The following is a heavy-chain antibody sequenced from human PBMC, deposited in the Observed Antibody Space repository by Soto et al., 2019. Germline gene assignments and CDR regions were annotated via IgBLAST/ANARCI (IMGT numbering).Heavy chain of an antibody. V-gene: IGHV4-34*01. D-gene: IGHD3-9*01. Sequence: SETLSLTCAVYGGSFSGYYWSWIRQPPGKGLEWIGEINHSGSTNYNPSLKSRVTISVDTSKNQFSLKLSSVTAADTAVYYCARVNYDFLTGYYKFDYGGQETLVTVSS. J-gene: IGHJ4*02. CDR3: ARVNYDFLTGYYKFDY. CDR1: GGSFSGYY. CDR2: INHSGST.